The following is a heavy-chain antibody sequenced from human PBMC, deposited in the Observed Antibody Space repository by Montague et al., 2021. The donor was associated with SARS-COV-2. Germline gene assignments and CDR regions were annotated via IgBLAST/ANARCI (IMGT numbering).Heavy chain of an antibody. Sequence: SETLSLTCTVSGYSITHTNYCGWSRQPPGKGLEWSGNIWHGGGTYYNPSLKSRVTISVDTSNNQFSLKLTSVTAADTAVYYCARIGGWSGAFWGQGTLVTVSS. CDR3: ARIGGWSGAF. D-gene: IGHD4/OR15-4a*01. V-gene: IGHV4-38-2*02. CDR2: IWHGGGT. CDR1: GYSITHTNY. J-gene: IGHJ4*02.